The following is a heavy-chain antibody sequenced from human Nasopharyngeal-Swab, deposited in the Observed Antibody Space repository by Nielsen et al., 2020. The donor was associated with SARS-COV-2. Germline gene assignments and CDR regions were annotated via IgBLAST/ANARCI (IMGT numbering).Heavy chain of an antibody. CDR3: ARVQVPSYDFWSGYPYYYYMDV. D-gene: IGHD3-3*01. CDR2: IYTSGST. V-gene: IGHV4-61*02. Sequence: TLSLTCTVSGGSISSGSYYWSWIRQPAGKGLEWIGRIYTSGSTNYNPSLKSRVTISVDTSKNQFSLKLSSVTAADTAVYYCARVQVPSYDFWSGYPYYYYMDVWGKGTTVTVSS. CDR1: GGSISSGSYY. J-gene: IGHJ6*03.